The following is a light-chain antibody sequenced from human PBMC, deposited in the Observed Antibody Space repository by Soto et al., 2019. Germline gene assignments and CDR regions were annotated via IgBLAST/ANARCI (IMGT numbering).Light chain of an antibody. CDR2: KAS. CDR1: QTISSW. V-gene: IGKV1-5*03. J-gene: IGKJ1*01. CDR3: QHYNSYAEE. Sequence: DIQMTQSPSTLSGSVGDRVTITCRASQTISSWLAWYQQKPGQAPKILIYKASTLKSGVPSRFSGSGSGTEFTLTISSLQPDDFATDYCQHYNSYAEEFGQGTKVELK.